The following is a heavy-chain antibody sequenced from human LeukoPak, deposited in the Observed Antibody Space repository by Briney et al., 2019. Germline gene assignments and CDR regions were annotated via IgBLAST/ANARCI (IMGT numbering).Heavy chain of an antibody. CDR1: GFTFSSYG. CDR2: IWYDGSNK. D-gene: IGHD3-3*01. CDR3: AKDRGKLRFMDV. Sequence: PGRSLGLSCAASGFTFSSYGMHWVRQAPGKGLEWVAVIWYDGSNKYYADSVKGRFTISRDNSKNTLYLQMNSLRAEDTAVYYCAKDRGKLRFMDVWGKGTTVTVPS. V-gene: IGHV3-33*06. J-gene: IGHJ6*03.